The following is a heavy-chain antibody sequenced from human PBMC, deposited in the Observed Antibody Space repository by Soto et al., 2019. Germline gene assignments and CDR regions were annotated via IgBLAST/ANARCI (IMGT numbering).Heavy chain of an antibody. J-gene: IGHJ4*02. CDR1: GGSFSGYY. V-gene: IGHV4-34*01. Sequence: PSETLSLTCAVYGGSFSGYYWSWIRQPPGKGLKWIGEINHSGSTNYNPSLKSRVTISVDTSKNQFSLKLSSVTAADSALYYCARHRGVLPGFDCWGQGTVGAVSS. CDR2: INHSGST. D-gene: IGHD1-26*01. CDR3: ARHRGVLPGFDC.